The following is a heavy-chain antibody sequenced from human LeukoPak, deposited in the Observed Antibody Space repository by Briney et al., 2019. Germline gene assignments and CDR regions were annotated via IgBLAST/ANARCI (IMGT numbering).Heavy chain of an antibody. CDR3: ARANTIFGVPTLDY. CDR1: GYTFTGYS. CDR2: INPKTGTA. J-gene: IGHJ4*02. Sequence: ASVKVSCKASGYTFTGYSIYWVRQTPGQKLEWMGWINPKTGTANSAQKFQGRVTMTRDTSISTVYMEVRSLRSDDTAVYYCARANTIFGVPTLDYWGQGTLVTVSS. V-gene: IGHV1-2*02. D-gene: IGHD3-3*01.